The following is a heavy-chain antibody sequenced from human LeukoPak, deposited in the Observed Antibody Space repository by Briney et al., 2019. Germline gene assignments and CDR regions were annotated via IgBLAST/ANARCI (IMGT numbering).Heavy chain of an antibody. V-gene: IGHV3-48*03. CDR2: ISTSGSTK. J-gene: IGHJ6*03. Sequence: PGGSLRLSCAASGFTFSSFEMNWVRQAPGKGLEWLSHISTSGSTKYYANSVKGRFTISRDNAENPVYLQMSSLTAEDTGLYYCARDATTAVGWVYMDVWGKGTTVTISS. CDR1: GFTFSSFE. CDR3: ARDATTAVGWVYMDV. D-gene: IGHD6-13*01.